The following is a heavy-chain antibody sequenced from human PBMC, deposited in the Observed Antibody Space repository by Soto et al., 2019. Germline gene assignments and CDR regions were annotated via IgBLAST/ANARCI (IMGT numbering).Heavy chain of an antibody. D-gene: IGHD6-19*01. CDR1: GYTFTSYY. V-gene: IGHV1-46*01. CDR2: INPSGGST. CDR3: ARSLRAAVAALDP. J-gene: IGHJ5*02. Sequence: ASVNVSCKASGYTFTSYYMHWVRQAPGQGLEWMGIINPSGGSTSYAQKFQGRVTMTRDTSTSTVYMELSSLRSEDTAVYYCARSLRAAVAALDPWGQGTLVTVSS.